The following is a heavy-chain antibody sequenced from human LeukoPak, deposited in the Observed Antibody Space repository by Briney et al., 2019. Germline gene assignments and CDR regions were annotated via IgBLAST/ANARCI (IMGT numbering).Heavy chain of an antibody. D-gene: IGHD3-10*01. CDR1: GFTFSSYG. Sequence: GGSLRLSCAASGFTFSSYGMHWVRQAPGKGLEWVAFIRYDGSNKYYAGSVKGRFTISRDNSKNTLYLQMNSLRAEDTAVYYCAKDPGTMVRGVARAFDIWGQGTMVTVSS. CDR3: AKDPGTMVRGVARAFDI. CDR2: IRYDGSNK. J-gene: IGHJ3*02. V-gene: IGHV3-30*02.